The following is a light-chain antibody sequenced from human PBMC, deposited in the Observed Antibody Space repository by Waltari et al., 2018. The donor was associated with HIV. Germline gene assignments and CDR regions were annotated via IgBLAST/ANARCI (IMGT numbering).Light chain of an antibody. CDR3: TSYTTRSTVI. Sequence: QSALTQPASVSGSPGQSLTIPCTATSSALGLSHYVSWYQPHPGKAPKLLIYEVNNRPSGVSDRFSGSKSGNTASLSISGLQAEDEADYYCTSYTTRSTVIFGGGTSVTVL. CDR2: EVN. CDR1: SSALGLSHY. J-gene: IGLJ2*01. V-gene: IGLV2-14*01.